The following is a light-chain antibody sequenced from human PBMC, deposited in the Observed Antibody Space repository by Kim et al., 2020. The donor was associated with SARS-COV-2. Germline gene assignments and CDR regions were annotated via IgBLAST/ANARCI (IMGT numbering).Light chain of an antibody. J-gene: IGKJ4*01. V-gene: IGKV1-12*01. CDR3: QQTKSYPLT. Sequence: AAVGGRVTNTCRAGQGIGGLLAWYQQTPGKAPKVLIYPASSLRSGVPSSFSGSRSGTEFTLTISSLQPEDVAIYYCQQTKSYPLTFAGGTKVDIK. CDR1: QGIGGL. CDR2: PAS.